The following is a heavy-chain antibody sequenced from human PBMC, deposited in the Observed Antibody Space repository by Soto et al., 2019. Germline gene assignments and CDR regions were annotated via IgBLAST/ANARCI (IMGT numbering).Heavy chain of an antibody. CDR1: GGSFSGYY. CDR3: ARDRFYAFWSGYKNYYYYYMDV. CDR2: INHSGST. D-gene: IGHD3-3*01. Sequence: PSETLSLTCAVYGGSFSGYYWSWIRQPPGKGLEWIGEINHSGSTNYNPSLKSRVTISVDTSKNQSSLKLSSVTAADTAVYYCARDRFYAFWSGYKNYYYYYMDVWGKGATVTVSS. V-gene: IGHV4-34*01. J-gene: IGHJ6*03.